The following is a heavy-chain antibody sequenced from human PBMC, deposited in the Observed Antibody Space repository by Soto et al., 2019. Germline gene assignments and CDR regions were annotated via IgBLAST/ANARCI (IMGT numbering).Heavy chain of an antibody. D-gene: IGHD5-12*01. CDR3: ASLGYSGYHVFDY. J-gene: IGHJ4*02. CDR1: GFTFSSYS. V-gene: IGHV3-48*01. CDR2: ISSSSSTI. Sequence: EVQLVESGGGLVQPGGSLRLSCAASGFTFSSYSMNWVRQAPGKGLEWVSYISSSSSTIYYADSVKGRFTISRDNAKNSLYLQMNSLRAEDTAVYYCASLGYSGYHVFDYWGQGTLVTVSS.